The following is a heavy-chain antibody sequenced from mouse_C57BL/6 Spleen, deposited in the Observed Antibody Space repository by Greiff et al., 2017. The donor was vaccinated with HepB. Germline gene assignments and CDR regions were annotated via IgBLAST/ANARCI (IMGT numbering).Heavy chain of an antibody. J-gene: IGHJ4*01. CDR2: IYPGSGST. CDR1: GYTFTSYW. D-gene: IGHD2-5*01. CDR3: ARSDSNYVLYAMDY. V-gene: IGHV1-55*01. Sequence: VQLQQPGAELVKPGASVKMSCKASGYTFTSYWITWVKQRPGQGLEWIGDIYPGSGSTNYNEKFKSKATLTVDTSSSTAYMQLSSLTSEDSAVYYCARSDSNYVLYAMDYWGQGTSVTVSS.